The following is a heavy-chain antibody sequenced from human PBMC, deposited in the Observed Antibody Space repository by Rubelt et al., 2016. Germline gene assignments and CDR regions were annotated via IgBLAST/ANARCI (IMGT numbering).Heavy chain of an antibody. V-gene: IGHV4-59*01. D-gene: IGHD3-3*01. Sequence: QVQLQESGPGLVKPSETLSLTCTVSGGSIRSYYWSWIRQPPGKGLEWIGYIYYSGSTNYNPSLKSRATISVDTSKNHFSLKLTSVTPADTAVYYCARDLEGVVINGRYYYGMDVWGQGTTVTVSS. CDR1: GGSIRSYY. CDR3: ARDLEGVVINGRYYYGMDV. J-gene: IGHJ6*02. CDR2: IYYSGST.